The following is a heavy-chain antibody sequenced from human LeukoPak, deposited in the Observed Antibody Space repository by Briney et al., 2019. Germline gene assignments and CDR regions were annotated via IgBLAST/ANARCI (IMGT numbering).Heavy chain of an antibody. CDR3: ARVPITLAGTKDAKYFQH. CDR2: INSDGSST. J-gene: IGHJ1*01. D-gene: IGHD6-19*01. Sequence: GGSLRLSCAASGFTFSSYWMHWVRQAPGKGLVWVSRINSDGSSTNYADSVKGRFTISRDNAKNTQYLQMNSLRAEDTAVYYCARVPITLAGTKDAKYFQHWGQGTLVTVSS. V-gene: IGHV3-74*01. CDR1: GFTFSSYW.